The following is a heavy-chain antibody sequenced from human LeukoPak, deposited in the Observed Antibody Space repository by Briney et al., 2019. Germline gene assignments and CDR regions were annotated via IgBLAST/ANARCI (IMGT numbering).Heavy chain of an antibody. CDR1: GYTFTGYY. J-gene: IGHJ3*02. CDR2: INPNSGGT. D-gene: IGHD2-2*01. CDR3: ARETIVVVPAARYGQNAFDI. Sequence: ASVKVSCKASGYTFTGYYMHWVRQAPGQGLEWMGWINPNSGGTNYAQKFQGRVTMTRDTSISTAYMELSRLRSDDTAVYYCARETIVVVPAARYGQNAFDIWGQGTMVTVPS. V-gene: IGHV1-2*02.